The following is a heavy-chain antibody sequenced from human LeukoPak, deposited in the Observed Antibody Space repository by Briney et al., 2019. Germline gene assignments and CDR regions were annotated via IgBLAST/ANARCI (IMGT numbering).Heavy chain of an antibody. CDR1: GFPFSSYA. Sequence: GSLRLSCAASGFPFSSYAMHWVRHAPGKGLEYVSSISSTGGSTYYANSVKGRFTISRDNSKNTLYLQMGSLRAEDMAVYYCARGKYGDPVTPYYFDYWGKGTLVTVSS. D-gene: IGHD4-17*01. CDR3: ARGKYGDPVTPYYFDY. J-gene: IGHJ4*02. CDR2: ISSTGGST. V-gene: IGHV3-64*01.